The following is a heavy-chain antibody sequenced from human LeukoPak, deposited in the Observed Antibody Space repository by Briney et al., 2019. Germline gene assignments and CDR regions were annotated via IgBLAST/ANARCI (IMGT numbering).Heavy chain of an antibody. CDR2: ISTSSSYI. CDR3: ARDPGHRYAFDI. Sequence: GGSLRLSCAASGFTFNTYTMNWVRQAPGKGLEWVSSISTSSSYIYYADSVKGRFTISRDNAKNSLYLQINSLRAEDTAVYYCARDPGHRYAFDIWGQGTMVTVSS. CDR1: GFTFNTYT. V-gene: IGHV3-21*01. J-gene: IGHJ3*02.